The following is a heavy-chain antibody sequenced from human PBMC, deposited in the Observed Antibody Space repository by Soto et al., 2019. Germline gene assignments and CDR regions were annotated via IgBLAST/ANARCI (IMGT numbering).Heavy chain of an antibody. Sequence: QVQVVQSGAEVKKPGSSAKVSCKVSGGIFTNNAISWVRQAPGQGLAWLGGVFPLSGTAYYGRIFRGRLMIAAEGATTAAYVERSGLTSADTAVYFCATGGHNDGYNYYHSMDVWGQGATVSVS. J-gene: IGHJ6*02. D-gene: IGHD5-18*01. V-gene: IGHV1-69*01. CDR3: ATGGHNDGYNYYHSMDV. CDR2: VFPLSGTA. CDR1: GGIFTNNA.